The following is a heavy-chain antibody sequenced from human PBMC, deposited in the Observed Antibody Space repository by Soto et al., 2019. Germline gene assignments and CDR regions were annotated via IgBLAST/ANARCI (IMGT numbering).Heavy chain of an antibody. CDR2: INPNSGGT. V-gene: IGHV1-2*02. Sequence: ASVKVSCKASGYTFTGYYMHWVRQAPGQGLEWMGWINPNSGGTNYAQKFQGRVTMTRDTSISTAYMELSRLRSDDMAVYYCARPFNEDSSGYYLRPWGQGTLVTVSS. CDR1: GYTFTGYY. D-gene: IGHD3-22*01. J-gene: IGHJ5*02. CDR3: ARPFNEDSSGYYLRP.